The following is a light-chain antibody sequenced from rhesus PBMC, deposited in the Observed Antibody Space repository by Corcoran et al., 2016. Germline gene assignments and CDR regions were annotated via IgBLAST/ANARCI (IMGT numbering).Light chain of an antibody. CDR1: SNDVGGYND. Sequence: QSALTQPRSVSMSLGQSVTISCTGTSNDVGGYNDVSWYQHHSDTAPRLLIYAVSKRPSGVSDRFSGSKSGNTASLTISGLQAEDEADYYCCSYMCENTFDVFGSGTKLTVL. V-gene: IGLV2S9*01. CDR2: AVS. CDR3: CSYMCENTFDV. J-gene: IGLJ6*01.